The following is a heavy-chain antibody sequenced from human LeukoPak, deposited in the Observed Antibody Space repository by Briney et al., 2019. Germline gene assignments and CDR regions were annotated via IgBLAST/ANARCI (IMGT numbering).Heavy chain of an antibody. J-gene: IGHJ4*02. CDR2: IYYSGST. CDR3: ARAGYSGYAVDY. Sequence: SETLSLTCTVSGGSISSSSYYWGWIRQPPGKGLEWIGSIYYSGSTYYNPSLKSRVTISVDTSKNQFSLKLSSVTAADTAVYYCARAGYSGYAVDYWGQGTLVTVSS. V-gene: IGHV4-39*07. D-gene: IGHD5-12*01. CDR1: GGSISSSSYY.